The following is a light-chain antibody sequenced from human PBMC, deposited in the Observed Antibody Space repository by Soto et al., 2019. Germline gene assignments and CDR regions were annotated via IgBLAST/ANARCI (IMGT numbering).Light chain of an antibody. Sequence: DIQMTQSHSTLSASVGDRVTITCRASQSISSWLAWYQQKPGKAPKLLIYKASSLESGVPSRFSGSGSGTEFTLTISSLQPDDFATYYCQQYNSYQWTFGQGANAAIK. CDR2: KAS. CDR3: QQYNSYQWT. V-gene: IGKV1-5*03. CDR1: QSISSW. J-gene: IGKJ1*01.